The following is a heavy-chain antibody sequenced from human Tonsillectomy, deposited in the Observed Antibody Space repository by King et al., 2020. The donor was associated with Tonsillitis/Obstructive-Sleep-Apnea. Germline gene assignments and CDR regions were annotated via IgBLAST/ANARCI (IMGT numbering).Heavy chain of an antibody. CDR1: GFTFSSYG. CDR2: IWYDGSNK. J-gene: IGHJ4*02. V-gene: IGHV3-33*01. CDR3: ARGLGYCSSTSCYFDY. D-gene: IGHD2-2*01. Sequence: QVQLVESGGGVVQPGRSLRLSCAASGFTFSSYGMHWVRQAPGKGLEWVAVIWYDGSNKYYADSVKGRFTISRDNSKNTLYLQMNSLRAEDTAVYYCARGLGYCSSTSCYFDYWGQGTLVTVSS.